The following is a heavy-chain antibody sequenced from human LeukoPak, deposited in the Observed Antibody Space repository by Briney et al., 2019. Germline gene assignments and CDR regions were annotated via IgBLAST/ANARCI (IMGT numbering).Heavy chain of an antibody. CDR2: INHSGST. CDR3: ARVRSRFHFDY. J-gene: IGHJ4*02. CDR1: GGSISSSSYY. D-gene: IGHD2-15*01. V-gene: IGHV4-39*07. Sequence: SETLSLTCTVSGGSISSSSYYWGWIRQPPGKGLEWIGEINHSGSTNYNPSLKSRVTISVDTSKNQFSLKLRSVTAADTAVYYCARVRSRFHFDYWGQGTLVTVSS.